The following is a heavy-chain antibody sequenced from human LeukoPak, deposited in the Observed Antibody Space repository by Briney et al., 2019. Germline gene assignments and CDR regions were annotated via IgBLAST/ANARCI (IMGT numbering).Heavy chain of an antibody. Sequence: SVKVSCKASGGTFSSYAISWVRRAPGQGLEWMGRIIPIFGTANYAQKFQGRVTITTDESTSTAYMELSSLRSEDTAVYYCARGDGYNLYYYYYMDVWGKGTTVTVSS. CDR1: GGTFSSYA. J-gene: IGHJ6*03. CDR3: ARGDGYNLYYYYYMDV. D-gene: IGHD5-24*01. CDR2: IIPIFGTA. V-gene: IGHV1-69*05.